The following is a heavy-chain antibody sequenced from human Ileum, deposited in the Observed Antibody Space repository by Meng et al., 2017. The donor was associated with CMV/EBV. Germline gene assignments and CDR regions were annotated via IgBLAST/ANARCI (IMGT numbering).Heavy chain of an antibody. D-gene: IGHD2-21*01. CDR3: ARVAYCRGNSCYFSGFDY. CDR1: VSSASYF. J-gene: IGHJ4*02. CDR2: VYYTGST. V-gene: IGHV4-61*01. Sequence: VSSASYFWAWIRQPPGKGLEWIAYVYYTGSTSYSPSLKSRVTVSIDTSTNQFSLKLNSVTAADTAVYYCARVAYCRGNSCYFSGFDYWGQGALVTVSS.